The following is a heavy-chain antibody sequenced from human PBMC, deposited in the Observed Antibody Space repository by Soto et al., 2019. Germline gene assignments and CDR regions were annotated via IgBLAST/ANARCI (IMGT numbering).Heavy chain of an antibody. CDR1: GVTLSNFG. D-gene: IGHD2-21*01. Sequence: QVQLVESGGGVVQPGRSLRLSCAASGVTLSNFGMHWVRQAPGKGLEWVAVISRDGSTMFYADSVKGRFTISRDSSRNTLYLQMSSRRAEDTAVYHCGGEGASGYWGQGTLVTVSS. CDR2: ISRDGSTM. J-gene: IGHJ4*02. V-gene: IGHV3-30*03. CDR3: GGEGASGY.